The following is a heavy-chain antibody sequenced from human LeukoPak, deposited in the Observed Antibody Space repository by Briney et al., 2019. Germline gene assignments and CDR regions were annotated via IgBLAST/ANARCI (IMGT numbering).Heavy chain of an antibody. V-gene: IGHV1-18*01. D-gene: IGHD2-15*01. CDR1: GYTFTSHG. CDR3: ARDAGYCSGGSCDWEAAFP. J-gene: IGHJ5*02. CDR2: ISAYNGNT. Sequence: ASVRVSCKASGYTFTSHGISWVRQAPGQGLEWRGWISAYNGNTNYAQKLQGRVTMTTDTSTSTAYMELRSLRSDDTAVYYCARDAGYCSGGSCDWEAAFPWGQGTLVTVSS.